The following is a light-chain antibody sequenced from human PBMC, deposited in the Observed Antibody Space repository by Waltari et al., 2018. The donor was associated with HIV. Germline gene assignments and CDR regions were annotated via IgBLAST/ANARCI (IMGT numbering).Light chain of an antibody. Sequence: QSALTQPASVSGSPGQSLTITCTGPNRNIGFFNLVPWYQQYPGKAPQLIIYGVTSRPPGVSNRFSGSKSGNTASLTISGLQTDDEAEYYCNSYSSDDTVVFGGGTKLTVL. J-gene: IGLJ2*01. CDR1: NRNIGFFNL. V-gene: IGLV2-14*01. CDR2: GVT. CDR3: NSYSSDDTVV.